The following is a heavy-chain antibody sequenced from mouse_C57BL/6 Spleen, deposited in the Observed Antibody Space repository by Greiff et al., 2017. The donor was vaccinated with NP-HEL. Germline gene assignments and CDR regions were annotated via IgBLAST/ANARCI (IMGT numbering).Heavy chain of an antibody. CDR2: ISGGGGNT. CDR3: ARQNYDYRAWFAY. D-gene: IGHD2-4*01. J-gene: IGHJ3*01. V-gene: IGHV5-9*01. CDR1: GFTFSSYT. Sequence: EVMLVESGGGLVKPGGSLKLSCAASGFTFSSYTMSWVRQTPEKRLEWVATISGGGGNTYYPDSVKGRFTLSRDNAKNTLYLQMSSLRSEDTALYYWARQNYDYRAWFAYWGQGTLVTVSA.